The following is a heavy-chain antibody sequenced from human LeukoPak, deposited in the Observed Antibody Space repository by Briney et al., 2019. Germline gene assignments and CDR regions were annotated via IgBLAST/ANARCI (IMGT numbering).Heavy chain of an antibody. Sequence: PSETLSLTCTVSGGSISSSSYYWGWIRQPPGKGLEWIGSIYYSGSTYYNPSLKSRVTISVDTSKNQFSLKLSSVTAADTAVYYCARGPLMDTALDYWGQGTLVTVSS. V-gene: IGHV4-39*07. CDR3: ARGPLMDTALDY. CDR1: GGSISSSSYY. D-gene: IGHD5-18*01. CDR2: IYYSGST. J-gene: IGHJ4*02.